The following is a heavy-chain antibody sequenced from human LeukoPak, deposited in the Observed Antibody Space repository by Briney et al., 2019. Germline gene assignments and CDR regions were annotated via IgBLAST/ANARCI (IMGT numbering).Heavy chain of an antibody. J-gene: IGHJ6*02. CDR1: GGTFSSYA. Sequence: GASVEVSCKASGGTFSSYAISWVRQAPEQGLEWMGGIIPIFGTANYAQKFQGRVTITADKSTSTAYMELSSLSSDDTAVYYCARGTNYGSGSYYYYYYYGMDVWGQGTTVTVSS. D-gene: IGHD3-10*01. V-gene: IGHV1-69*06. CDR3: ARGTNYGSGSYYYYYYYGMDV. CDR2: IIPIFGTA.